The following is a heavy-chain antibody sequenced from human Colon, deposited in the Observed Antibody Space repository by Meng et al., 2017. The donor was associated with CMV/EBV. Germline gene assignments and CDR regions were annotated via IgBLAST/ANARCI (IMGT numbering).Heavy chain of an antibody. CDR2: IFHSGVT. V-gene: IGHV4-38-2*02. Sequence: SETLSLTCSVSGNSISRGYYWGWIRQPPGKGPEWIGSIFHSGVTYYNPSLKSRVTISVDTSKNQFSLKLSSVSAADTAVYYCARITTVPYWFDPWGQGILVTSPQ. D-gene: IGHD1-1*01. CDR1: GNSISRGYY. J-gene: IGHJ5*02. CDR3: ARITTVPYWFDP.